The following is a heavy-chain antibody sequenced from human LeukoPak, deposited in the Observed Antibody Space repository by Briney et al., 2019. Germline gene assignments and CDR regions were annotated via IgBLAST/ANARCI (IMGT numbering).Heavy chain of an antibody. CDR2: ISSSSSYI. CDR1: GFTFSSYS. Sequence: GGSLRLSCAASGFTFSSYSMNWVRQAPGKWLEWVSSISSSSSYIYYADSVKGRFTISRDNAKNSLYLQMNSLRAEDTAVYYCARDVELLWFGESQYFDYWGQGTLVTVSS. CDR3: ARDVELLWFGESQYFDY. D-gene: IGHD3-10*01. J-gene: IGHJ4*02. V-gene: IGHV3-21*01.